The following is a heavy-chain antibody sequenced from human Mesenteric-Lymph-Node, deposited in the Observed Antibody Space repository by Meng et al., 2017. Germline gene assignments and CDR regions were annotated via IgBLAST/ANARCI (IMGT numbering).Heavy chain of an antibody. Sequence: GESLKISCAASGFTFSSYAMSWVRQAPGKGLEWVSAISGSGGSTYYADSVRGRFTVSRDNSKNTLYLQMNSLRAEDTALYYCATNGAHSRLDYWGQGTLVTVSS. CDR2: ISGSGGST. CDR1: GFTFSSYA. J-gene: IGHJ4*02. V-gene: IGHV3-23*01. D-gene: IGHD6-13*01. CDR3: ATNGAHSRLDY.